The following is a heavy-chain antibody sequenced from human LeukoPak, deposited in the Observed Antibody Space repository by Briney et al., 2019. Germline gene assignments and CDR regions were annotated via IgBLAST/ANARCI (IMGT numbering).Heavy chain of an antibody. V-gene: IGHV3-7*01. D-gene: IGHD4-17*01. CDR3: ARAAHGDYAYDY. CDR2: IKQDGSEN. CDR1: GFTFSSYW. Sequence: GGSLRLSCVASGFTFSSYWMTWVRQAPGKGLEWVANIKQDGSENYNVDSVKGRFTISRDNSKSSLYLQMNSLRAEDTAVYYCARAAHGDYAYDYWGQGTLVTVSS. J-gene: IGHJ4*02.